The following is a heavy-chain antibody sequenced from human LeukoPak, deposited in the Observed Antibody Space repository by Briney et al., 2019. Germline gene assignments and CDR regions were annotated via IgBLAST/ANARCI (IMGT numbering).Heavy chain of an antibody. Sequence: SETLSLTCTVSVGSISSYYWSWIRQPPWKGLEWIGYIYYSGSTNYNPSLKSRVTISVDTSKNQFSLKLSSVTAADTAVYYCAATYYYDSSGYYLFDYWGQGTLVTVSS. D-gene: IGHD3-22*01. CDR2: IYYSGST. J-gene: IGHJ4*02. CDR3: AATYYYDSSGYYLFDY. CDR1: VGSISSYY. V-gene: IGHV4-59*01.